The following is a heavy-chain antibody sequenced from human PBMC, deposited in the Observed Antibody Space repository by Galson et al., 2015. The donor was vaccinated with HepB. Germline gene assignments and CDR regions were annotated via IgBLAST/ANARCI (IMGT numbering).Heavy chain of an antibody. CDR3: ARDLSTGKSSGWFDY. CDR2: MWYDGSKG. V-gene: IGHV3-33*01. D-gene: IGHD6-19*01. J-gene: IGHJ5*01. CDR1: GFSFGIHA. Sequence: SLRLSCAASGFSFGIHAIHWVRQAPGKGLEWVAGMWYDGSKGYYRDSVKGRFTVSRDNSKSTLYLQMNSLRAEDTAIYYCARDLSTGKSSGWFDYWGQGTLVTVS.